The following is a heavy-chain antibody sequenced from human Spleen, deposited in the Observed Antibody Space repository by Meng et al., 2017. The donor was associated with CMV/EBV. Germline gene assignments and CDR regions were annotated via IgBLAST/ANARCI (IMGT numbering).Heavy chain of an antibody. CDR2: ISYSGST. V-gene: IGHV4-31*03. Sequence: SETLSLTCTVSGDSISTGTYYWTWIRQHPGKGLEWIGYISYSGSTSYNPSLESRISISPDTSKNQFSLKLSSVTAADTAVYYCARDNRKGNRDFWSIYTYNYDMDVWGQGTTVTVSS. D-gene: IGHD3-3*01. J-gene: IGHJ6*02. CDR1: GDSISTGTYY. CDR3: ARDNRKGNRDFWSIYTYNYDMDV.